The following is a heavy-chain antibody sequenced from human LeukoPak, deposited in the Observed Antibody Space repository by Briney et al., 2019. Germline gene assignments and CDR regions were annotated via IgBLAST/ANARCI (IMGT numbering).Heavy chain of an antibody. D-gene: IGHD2-2*01. J-gene: IGHJ4*02. CDR3: AIDCSSTSCYQGNVY. Sequence: EASVKVSCKASGGTFSSYTISWVRQAPGQGLEWMGRIIPILGIANYAQKFQGRVTITADKSTSTAYMELSSLRSEDTAVYYCAIDCSSTSCYQGNVYWGQGTLVTVSS. CDR1: GGTFSSYT. V-gene: IGHV1-69*02. CDR2: IIPILGIA.